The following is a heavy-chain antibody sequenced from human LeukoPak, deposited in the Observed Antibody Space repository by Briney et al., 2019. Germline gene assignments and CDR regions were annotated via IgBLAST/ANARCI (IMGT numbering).Heavy chain of an antibody. J-gene: IGHJ6*03. D-gene: IGHD3-10*01. Sequence: GGSLRLSCAASGFTFSSYAMHWVRQAPGKGLEYVSAISSNGGSTYYANSVKGRFTISRDNSKNTLYLQMGSLRAEDMAVYYCARGLKYYYGSGSYYNEPWHYYYYYMDVWGKGTTVTISS. CDR1: GFTFSSYA. V-gene: IGHV3-64*01. CDR2: ISSNGGST. CDR3: ARGLKYYYGSGSYYNEPWHYYYYYMDV.